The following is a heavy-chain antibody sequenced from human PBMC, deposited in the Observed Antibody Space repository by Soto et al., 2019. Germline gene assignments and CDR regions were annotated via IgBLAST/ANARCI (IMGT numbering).Heavy chain of an antibody. D-gene: IGHD3-9*01. J-gene: IGHJ4*02. CDR2: IYHSGST. Sequence: SETLSLTCAVSGGSISSSNWWSWVRQPPGKGLEWIGEIYHSGSTNYNPSLKSRVTISVDKSKNQFSLKLSSVTAADTAVYYCARANYDILTGHDYWGQGTLVTVSS. V-gene: IGHV4-4*02. CDR1: GGSISSSNW. CDR3: ARANYDILTGHDY.